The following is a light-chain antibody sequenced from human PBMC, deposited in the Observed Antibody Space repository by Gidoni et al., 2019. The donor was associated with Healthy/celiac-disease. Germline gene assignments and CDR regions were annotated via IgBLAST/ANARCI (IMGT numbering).Light chain of an antibody. CDR2: LGS. Sequence: DIVMTQSPLSLPVTPGEPASISCRSSQSLLHSNGYNYLDWYLQKPGQSPQLLIYLGSNRASGVPDRFSGSGSGTDFTLKISRVEAEDVGVYYCMQALQTGGFTFXPXTKVXIK. CDR1: QSLLHSNGYNY. CDR3: MQALQTGGFT. V-gene: IGKV2-28*01. J-gene: IGKJ3*01.